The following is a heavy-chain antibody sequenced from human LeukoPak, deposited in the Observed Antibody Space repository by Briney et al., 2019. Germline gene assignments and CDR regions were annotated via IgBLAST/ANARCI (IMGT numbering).Heavy chain of an antibody. CDR3: ARDFSSGWSPGYMDV. CDR1: GFTFSSYS. J-gene: IGHJ6*03. Sequence: GGSLRLSCAASGFTFSSYSMNWVRQAPGKGLEWVSSISSSSSYIYYADSVKGRFTISRDNAKNSLYLQMNSLRAEDTAVYYCARDFSSGWSPGYMDVWGKGTTVTVSS. D-gene: IGHD6-19*01. CDR2: ISSSSSYI. V-gene: IGHV3-21*01.